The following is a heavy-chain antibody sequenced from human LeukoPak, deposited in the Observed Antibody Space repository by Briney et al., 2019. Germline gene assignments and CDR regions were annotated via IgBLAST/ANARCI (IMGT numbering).Heavy chain of an antibody. CDR3: AGQWLAEHPPDY. CDR1: GYTFTSYY. D-gene: IGHD6-19*01. J-gene: IGHJ4*02. CDR2: INPSGGST. V-gene: IGHV1-46*01. Sequence: ASVKVSCKASGYTFTSYYMHWVRQAPGQGLEWMGIINPSGGSTSYAQKFQGRVTMTRDMSTSTVYMELSSLRSEDTAVYYCAGQWLAEHPPDYWGQGTLVTVSS.